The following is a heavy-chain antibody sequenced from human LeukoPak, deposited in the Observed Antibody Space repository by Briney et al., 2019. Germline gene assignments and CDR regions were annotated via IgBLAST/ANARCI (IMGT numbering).Heavy chain of an antibody. J-gene: IGHJ6*03. Sequence: ASVKVSCKASGYTFTNYYIHWVRQAPGQGLEWMGGIIPIFGTANYAQKFQGRVTITADKSTSTAYMELSSLRSEDTAVYYCARDQGVERRYGSGSYDIEDYYYYYMDVWGKGTTVTVSS. V-gene: IGHV1-69*06. CDR3: ARDQGVERRYGSGSYDIEDYYYYYMDV. D-gene: IGHD3-10*01. CDR2: IIPIFGTA. CDR1: GYTFTNYY.